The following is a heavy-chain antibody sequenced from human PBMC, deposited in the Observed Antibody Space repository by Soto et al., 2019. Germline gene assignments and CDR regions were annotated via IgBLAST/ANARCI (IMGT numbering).Heavy chain of an antibody. CDR1: DDSINSDKYY. Sequence: SETLSLTCSVSDDSINSDKYYWGWIRQPPGKGLEWIGSIYYRGNAYYNPSLKTRVTISVDRSKNQFSLKLSSVTAADTAVYYCARAGRWLQSAPFDYWGQGTLVTSPQ. V-gene: IGHV4-39*07. CDR3: ARAGRWLQSAPFDY. CDR2: IYYRGNA. J-gene: IGHJ4*02. D-gene: IGHD5-12*01.